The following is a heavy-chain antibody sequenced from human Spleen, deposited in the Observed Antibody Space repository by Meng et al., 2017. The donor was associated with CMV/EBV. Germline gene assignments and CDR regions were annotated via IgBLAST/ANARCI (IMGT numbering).Heavy chain of an antibody. CDR3: ARVRYYDFWSGLDYYGMDV. Sequence: GESLKISCAASGFSFSDYVLHWVRQAPGKGLEWVTFISHDGRNTFYADSVKGRFTVSRDNSKNTLYLQMNSLRTEDTAVYYCARVRYYDFWSGLDYYGMDVWGQGTTVTVSS. V-gene: IGHV3-30*04. CDR1: GFSFSDYV. CDR2: ISHDGRNT. D-gene: IGHD3-3*01. J-gene: IGHJ6*02.